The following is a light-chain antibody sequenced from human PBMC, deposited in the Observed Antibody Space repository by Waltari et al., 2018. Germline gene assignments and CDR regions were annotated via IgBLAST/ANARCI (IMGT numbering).Light chain of an antibody. CDR3: QQYNSFPLT. CDR2: GAS. CDR1: QDLSNY. J-gene: IGKJ4*01. V-gene: IGKV1-16*02. Sequence: DIQMTQSRSSLSASVGDRVTITCRASQDLSNYLAWFQQKPGKAPKSLIYGASNLQSGVPSKFSGSGSGTDFTLTISSLQPEDSATYYCQQYNSFPLTFGGGTKVEIK.